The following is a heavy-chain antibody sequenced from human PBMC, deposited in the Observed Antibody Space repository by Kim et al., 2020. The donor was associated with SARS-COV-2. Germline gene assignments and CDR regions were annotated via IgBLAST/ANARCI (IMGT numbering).Heavy chain of an antibody. V-gene: IGHV1-69*13. Sequence: SVKVSCKASGGTFSSYAISWVRQAPGQGLEWMGGIIPIFGTANYAQKFQGRVTITADESTSTAYMELSSLRSEDTAVYYCARDDYYGSGSYHNTFDYWGQGTLVTVSS. J-gene: IGHJ4*02. D-gene: IGHD3-10*01. CDR2: IIPIFGTA. CDR3: ARDDYYGSGSYHNTFDY. CDR1: GGTFSSYA.